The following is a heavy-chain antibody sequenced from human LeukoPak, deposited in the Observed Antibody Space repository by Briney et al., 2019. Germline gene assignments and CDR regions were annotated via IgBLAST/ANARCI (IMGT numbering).Heavy chain of an antibody. CDR1: GYTFTTYY. D-gene: IGHD6-6*01. Sequence: ASVKVSCKASGYTFTTYYMHWVRQAPGQGLQWMGIINPSGDSTIYAQKFQGRVTMAGDTSTSTVYMELSSLRSEDTALYYCARGGPTVYSTSSVDYWGQGTLVTVSS. V-gene: IGHV1-46*01. J-gene: IGHJ4*02. CDR3: ARGGPTVYSTSSVDY. CDR2: INPSGDST.